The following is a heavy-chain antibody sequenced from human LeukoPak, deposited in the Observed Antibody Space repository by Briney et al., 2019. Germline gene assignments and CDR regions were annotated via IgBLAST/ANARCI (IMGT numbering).Heavy chain of an antibody. CDR3: ARGLGGGSGY. V-gene: IGHV4-34*01. J-gene: IGHJ4*02. Sequence: KASETLSLTCAVYGGSFSGYYWSWIRQPPGKGLEWIGEINHSGSTNYNPSLKSRVTISVDTSKNQFSLKLSSVTAADTAVYYWARGLGGGSGYWGQGTLVTVSS. CDR2: INHSGST. CDR1: GGSFSGYY. D-gene: IGHD3-16*01.